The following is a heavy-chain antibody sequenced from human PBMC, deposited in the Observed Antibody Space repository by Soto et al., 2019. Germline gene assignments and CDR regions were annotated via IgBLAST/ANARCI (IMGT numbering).Heavy chain of an antibody. Sequence: GGSLRLSCAASGFTFSNFGMHWVRQAPGKGLEWVAAISADGSDKYYAGSVKGRFTISRDNSKNTLYLQMNSLRAEDTAVYYCAKDLGLEYDYICGSYPYDYWGKGTLVTVAS. V-gene: IGHV3-30*18. CDR1: GFTFSNFG. J-gene: IGHJ4*02. CDR3: AKDLGLEYDYICGSYPYDY. CDR2: ISADGSDK. D-gene: IGHD3-16*01.